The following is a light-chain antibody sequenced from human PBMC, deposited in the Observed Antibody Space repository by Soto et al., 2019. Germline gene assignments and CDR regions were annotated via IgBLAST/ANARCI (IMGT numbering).Light chain of an antibody. J-gene: IGKJ1*01. CDR2: DAS. Sequence: IVMTHSPATLSVSPGERATLSCRASQSVSNNLAWYQQKPGQAPRLLIYDASKRASGFPARFSGSGSGTDITLTISSLEPEDFAVYYCQERTGWPPWTFGQGTKVDIK. CDR1: QSVSNN. CDR3: QERTGWPPWT. V-gene: IGKV3-11*01.